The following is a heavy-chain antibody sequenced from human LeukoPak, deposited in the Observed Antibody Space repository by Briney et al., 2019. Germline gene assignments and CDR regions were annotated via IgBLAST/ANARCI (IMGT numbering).Heavy chain of an antibody. CDR2: INPDGSGK. V-gene: IGHV3-7*01. D-gene: IGHD3-10*01. CDR3: SNSYLRD. CDR1: RFTFSTYW. Sequence: GGSLRLSCAASRFTFSTYWMGWVRQAPGKGLEFVANINPDGSGKYYGDSVKGRFTISRDNAENSLDLQMNSLRVEDTAVYFCSNSYLRDWGQGTLVTVSS. J-gene: IGHJ1*01.